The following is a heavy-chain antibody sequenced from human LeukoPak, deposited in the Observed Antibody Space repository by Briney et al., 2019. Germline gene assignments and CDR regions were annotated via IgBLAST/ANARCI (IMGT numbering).Heavy chain of an antibody. V-gene: IGHV3-7*03. D-gene: IGHD6-13*01. J-gene: IGHJ4*02. Sequence: GGSLRLSCAASGLIFSNYWMSWVRQAPGKGLEWVANIKQDGSEKYYVDSVKGRFTISRDNAKNSLYLQMNSLRAEDTAVYYCARARWCSSSWYFDYWGQGILVTVSS. CDR3: ARARWCSSSWYFDY. CDR2: IKQDGSEK. CDR1: GLIFSNYW.